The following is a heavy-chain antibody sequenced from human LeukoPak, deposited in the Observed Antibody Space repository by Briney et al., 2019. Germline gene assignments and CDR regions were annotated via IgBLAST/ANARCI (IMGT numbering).Heavy chain of an antibody. D-gene: IGHD1-26*01. Sequence: HTGGSLRLSCAASGFTFISYAMSWVRQAPGKGLEWVSAISGSGGSTYYADSVKGRFSISRDNSKNTLYLQMNSLRAEDTAVYYCAKEVAGATLADYWGQGTLVTVSS. CDR2: ISGSGGST. V-gene: IGHV3-23*01. CDR3: AKEVAGATLADY. CDR1: GFTFISYA. J-gene: IGHJ4*02.